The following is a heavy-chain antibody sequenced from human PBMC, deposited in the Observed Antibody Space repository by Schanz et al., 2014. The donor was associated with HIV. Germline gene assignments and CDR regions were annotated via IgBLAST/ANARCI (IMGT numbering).Heavy chain of an antibody. V-gene: IGHV1-18*01. CDR2: ISAYTGTT. Sequence: QVPLVQSGAEVKKPGASVKVSCKASGYTFTTYGISWVRQATGQGLEWMGWISAYTGTTPYAQTFQGRVTMPTDTPPKKPRRRTRATAAYNDDTTYAQKPKGRVTITPDPSTSTDNMELRSLRSDDTAVYYCARARHSWFDPWGQGTLVTVSS. J-gene: IGHJ5*02. CDR1: GYTFTTYG. CDR3: QKPKGRVTITPDPSTSTDNMELRSLRSDDTAVYYCARARHSWFDP. D-gene: IGHD1-26*01.